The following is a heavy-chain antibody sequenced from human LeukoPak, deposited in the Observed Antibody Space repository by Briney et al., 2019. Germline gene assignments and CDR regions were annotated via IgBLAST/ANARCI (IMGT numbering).Heavy chain of an antibody. CDR3: ARDCSSTSCYDAFDI. J-gene: IGHJ3*02. V-gene: IGHV4-4*02. D-gene: IGHD2-2*01. Sequence: PSGTLSLTCAVSGGSISSSNWWSWVRQPPGKGLEWIGEIYHSGSTSYNPSLTSRVTISVDKSKNQFSLKLSSVTAADTAVYYCARDCSSTSCYDAFDIWGQGTMVTVSS. CDR2: IYHSGST. CDR1: GGSISSSNW.